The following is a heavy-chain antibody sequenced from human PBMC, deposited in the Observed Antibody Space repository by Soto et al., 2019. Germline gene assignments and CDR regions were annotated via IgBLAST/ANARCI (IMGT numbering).Heavy chain of an antibody. CDR1: GYRFTNFW. D-gene: IGHD3-16*01. Sequence: GESLKISCTGSGYRFTNFWIGWVRQMPGKGLEWMGIIYPGDSDTTYGPSFEGQVTFSADRSTSTAYLKLSSVTAADTAVYYCARDGGRYYAMDVWGQGTTVTVSS. V-gene: IGHV5-51*01. J-gene: IGHJ6*02. CDR3: ARDGGRYYAMDV. CDR2: IYPGDSDT.